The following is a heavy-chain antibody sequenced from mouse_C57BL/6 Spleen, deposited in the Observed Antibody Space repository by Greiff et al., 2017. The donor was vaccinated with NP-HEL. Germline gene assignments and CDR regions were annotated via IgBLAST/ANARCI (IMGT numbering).Heavy chain of an antibody. V-gene: IGHV5-17*01. CDR2: ISSGSSTI. Sequence: EVKLMESGGGLVKPGGSLKLSCAASGFTFSDYGMHWVRQAPEKGLEWVAYISSGSSTIYYADTVKGRFTISRDNAKNTLFLQMTSLRSKDTAMYYCAKDSFERYFDYWGQGTTLAVSS. CDR3: AKDSFERYFDY. J-gene: IGHJ2*01. CDR1: GFTFSDYG.